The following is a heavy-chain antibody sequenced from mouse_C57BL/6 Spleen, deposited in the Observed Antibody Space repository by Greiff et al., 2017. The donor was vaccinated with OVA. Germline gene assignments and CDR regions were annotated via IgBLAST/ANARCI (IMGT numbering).Heavy chain of an antibody. Sequence: EVKLEESGPGLVKPSQSLSLTCSVTGYSITSGYYWNWIRQFPGNKLEWMGYISYDGSNNYNPSLKNRISITRDTAKNQFFLKLNSVTTEDTATYYCARDDGVYFDYWGQGTTLTVSS. J-gene: IGHJ2*01. CDR1: GYSITSGYY. V-gene: IGHV3-6*01. D-gene: IGHD2-3*01. CDR2: ISYDGSN. CDR3: ARDDGVYFDY.